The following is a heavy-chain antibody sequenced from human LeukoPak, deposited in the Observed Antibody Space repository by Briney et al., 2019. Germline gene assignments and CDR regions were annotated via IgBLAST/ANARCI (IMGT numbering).Heavy chain of an antibody. V-gene: IGHV2-5*01. CDR3: AHRGGATKYYYYYYGMDV. J-gene: IGHJ6*02. CDR2: IYWNDDK. CDR1: RFSLRASGVG. Sequence: SGPTLVNPPQTLTLTCSYSRFSLRASGVGVGWIRQPQGKALEWLALIYWNDDKRYSPSLKSRRTITKGTSKNQVVLTMTNMDPVDTATYYCAHRGGATKYYYYYYGMDVWGQGTTVTVSS. D-gene: IGHD5-24*01.